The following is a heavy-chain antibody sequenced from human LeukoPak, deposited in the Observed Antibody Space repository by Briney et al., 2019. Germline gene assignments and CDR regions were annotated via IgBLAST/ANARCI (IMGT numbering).Heavy chain of an antibody. V-gene: IGHV5-51*01. J-gene: IGHJ3*02. CDR2: IYPGDSDT. CDR3: ARLRFLEWLLDAFDI. CDR1: GYSFTSYW. Sequence: GESLKISCKGSGYSFTSYWIGWVRQMPGKGLEWMGIIYPGDSDTRYSPSFQGQVTISADKSISTAYLQWSSLKASDTAMYYCARLRFLEWLLDAFDIWGQGTVVTVSS. D-gene: IGHD3-3*01.